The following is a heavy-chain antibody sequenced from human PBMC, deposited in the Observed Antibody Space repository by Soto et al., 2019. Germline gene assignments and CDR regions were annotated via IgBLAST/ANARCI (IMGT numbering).Heavy chain of an antibody. CDR1: GYSFTRYW. J-gene: IGHJ4*02. CDR2: IYPGDSDT. Sequence: KICCKGSGYSFTRYWIWLLRQMPGKGLERIGIIYPGDSDTRYSPSFQGQVTISADKSISTAYLQWSSLKASDTAMYFCARLLFYDEYFDYWGQGTLVTVSS. D-gene: IGHD5-12*01. V-gene: IGHV5-51*01. CDR3: ARLLFYDEYFDY.